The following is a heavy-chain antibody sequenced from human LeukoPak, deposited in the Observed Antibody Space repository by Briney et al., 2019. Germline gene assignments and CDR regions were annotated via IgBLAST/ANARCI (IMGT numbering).Heavy chain of an antibody. D-gene: IGHD3-10*01. CDR1: GGSIRSYY. J-gene: IGHJ4*02. V-gene: IGHV4-59*01. CDR3: ARHYDSGTYPLDY. CDR2: IYYSGST. Sequence: SETLSLTCTVSGGSIRSYYWSWIRQPPGKGLEWIGNIYYSGSTNYNPSLKSRVTMSVDSSKNQFSLKVSSVTAADTAVYYCARHYDSGTYPLDYRGQGTLVTVSS.